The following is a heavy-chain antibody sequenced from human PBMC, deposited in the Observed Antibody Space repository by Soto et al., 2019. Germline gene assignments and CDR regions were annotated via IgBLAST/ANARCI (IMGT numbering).Heavy chain of an antibody. D-gene: IGHD2-15*01. Sequence: QVQLVQSGAEVKKPGASVKVSCKASGYTFTSYGISWVRQAPGQGLEWMGWISAYNGNTNYAQKRQGRVTMTTDTATSTADMELRSLRSDDKAVYYCARDAPRKYCSGGSCYSDYYYYYMDVWGKGTTVTVSS. V-gene: IGHV1-18*01. CDR3: ARDAPRKYCSGGSCYSDYYYYYMDV. CDR2: ISAYNGNT. J-gene: IGHJ6*03. CDR1: GYTFTSYG.